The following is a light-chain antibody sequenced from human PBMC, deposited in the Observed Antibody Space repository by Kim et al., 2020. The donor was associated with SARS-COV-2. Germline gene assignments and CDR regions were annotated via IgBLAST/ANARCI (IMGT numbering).Light chain of an antibody. CDR3: QQYPSSPFT. J-gene: IGKJ4*01. Sequence: EIVLTQSPGTLSLSPGERATLSCRASQSVSSRHLAWYQQKPGQAPRLLMYTTSSRATGIPDRFSGSGSGTDFTLTIDRLEPEDFAVYFCQQYPSSPFTFGGGTKVEIK. CDR2: TTS. CDR1: QSVSSRH. V-gene: IGKV3-20*01.